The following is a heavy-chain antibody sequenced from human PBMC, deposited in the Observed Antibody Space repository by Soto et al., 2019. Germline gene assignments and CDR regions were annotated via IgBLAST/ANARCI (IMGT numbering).Heavy chain of an antibody. Sequence: QITLKESGPTVVKPTETLTLTCTFSGFSHTTSGVGVGWVRQSPGKAPEWLALIYWYDDKRYSTSLNSRLTITKDTSKNQVVLTMANVDPSDTATYFCSHRVLRTVFGLVTTTAIYFDFWGQGTPVVVSS. J-gene: IGHJ4*02. CDR2: IYWYDDK. CDR3: SHRVLRTVFGLVTTTAIYFDF. D-gene: IGHD3-3*01. CDR1: GFSHTTSGVG. V-gene: IGHV2-5*01.